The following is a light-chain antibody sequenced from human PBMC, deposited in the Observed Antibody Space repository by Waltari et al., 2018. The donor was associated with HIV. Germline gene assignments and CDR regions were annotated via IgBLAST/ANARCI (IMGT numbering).Light chain of an antibody. CDR1: SGSVPSRYY. CDR2: STN. CDR3: VLFMGNGIWV. J-gene: IGLJ3*02. Sequence: QTVVTQEPSFSVSPGGTVTLTCGLSSGSVPSRYYPSWYQQTPGQAPRTLIYSTNTRSSGVPDRFSGSILGNKAALTITGAQADVESDYYCVLFMGNGIWVFGGGTKLTVL. V-gene: IGLV8-61*01.